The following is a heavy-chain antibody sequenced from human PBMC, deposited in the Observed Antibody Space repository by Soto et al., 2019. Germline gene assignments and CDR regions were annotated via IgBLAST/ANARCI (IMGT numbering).Heavy chain of an antibody. CDR1: GGSISSSSYY. D-gene: IGHD3-10*01. CDR3: AKGGSGSYSNAFDI. V-gene: IGHV4-39*01. CDR2: IYYSGST. Sequence: SETMSLTCTVSGGSISSSSYYWGRISQPPGKGLEWIGSIYYSGSTYYNPSLKSRVTISVDTSKNQFSLKLSSVTAADTAVYYCAKGGSGSYSNAFDIWGQGTMVTVSS. J-gene: IGHJ3*02.